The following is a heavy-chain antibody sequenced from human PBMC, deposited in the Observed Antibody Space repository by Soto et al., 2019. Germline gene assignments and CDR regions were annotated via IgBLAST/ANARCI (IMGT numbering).Heavy chain of an antibody. CDR1: GGSFSGYY. V-gene: IGHV4-34*10. CDR3: ARDPAAAGTFDY. CDR2: IYHGGSA. J-gene: IGHJ4*02. D-gene: IGHD6-13*01. Sequence: SETLSLTCAVYGGSFSGYYWSWVRQPPGKGLEWIGEIYHGGSANYNPSLRSRVTMSVDKSKNQVFLQLSSVTAADTAVYYCARDPAAAGTFDYWGQGTLVTVSS.